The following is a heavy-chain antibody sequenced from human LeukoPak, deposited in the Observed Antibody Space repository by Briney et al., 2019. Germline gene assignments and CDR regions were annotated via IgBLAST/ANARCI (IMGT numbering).Heavy chain of an antibody. CDR3: AREVGGTTLDFQH. D-gene: IGHD1-26*01. V-gene: IGHV1-2*06. CDR2: INPNSGGT. J-gene: IGHJ1*01. Sequence: ASVKVSCKASGYTFTDYHMHWVRQAPGQGLEWMGRINPNSGGTNYAQKFQGRVTMTRDTSINTAYMELSRLRSDDTAVYYCAREVGGTTLDFQHWGQGTLVTVSS. CDR1: GYTFTDYH.